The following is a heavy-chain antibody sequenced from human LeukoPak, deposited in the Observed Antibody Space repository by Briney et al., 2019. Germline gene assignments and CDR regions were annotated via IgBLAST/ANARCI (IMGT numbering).Heavy chain of an antibody. Sequence: PSETLSLTCAVYSGSFSDYYWSWIRQPPGKGLEWIGEINHSGITNYLPSLKSRATISVDKSKNRFSLKLNSVTAADTAVYYCARMIRGVQSHLSWFDSWGQGTLVTVSS. CDR3: ARMIRGVQSHLSWFDS. V-gene: IGHV4-34*01. J-gene: IGHJ5*01. D-gene: IGHD3-10*01. CDR1: SGSFSDYY. CDR2: INHSGIT.